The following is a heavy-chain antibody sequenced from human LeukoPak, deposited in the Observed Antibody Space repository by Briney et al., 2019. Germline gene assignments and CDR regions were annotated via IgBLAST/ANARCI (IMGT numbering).Heavy chain of an antibody. D-gene: IGHD3-10*01. J-gene: IGHJ4*02. V-gene: IGHV3-30*18. CDR2: ISHGGSDS. CDR3: AKELYFGSGSYPDY. Sequence: GGSLRLSCAASGFTFSSYGMHWVRQAPGKGLEWVAVISHGGSDSHYADSVKGRFTISRDNSKNTVYLQMSSLRPEDTAVYFCAKELYFGSGSYPDYWGQGTLVRVSS. CDR1: GFTFSSYG.